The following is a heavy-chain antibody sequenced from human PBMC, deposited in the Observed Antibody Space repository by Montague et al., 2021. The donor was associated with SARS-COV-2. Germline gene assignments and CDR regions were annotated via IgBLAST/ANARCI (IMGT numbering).Heavy chain of an antibody. V-gene: IGHV4-4*07. Sequence: IYTSGGTNYNPSLNSRVTMSVDPSKNQFSLTMSSVTSADTAVYYCARVGGNYYRYFDYWGQGSLVTVSS. J-gene: IGHJ4*02. CDR3: ARVGGNYYRYFDY. D-gene: IGHD1-26*01. CDR2: IYTSGGT.